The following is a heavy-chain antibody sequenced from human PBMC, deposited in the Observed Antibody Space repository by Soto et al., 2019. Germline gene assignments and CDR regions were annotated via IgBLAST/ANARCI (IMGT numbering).Heavy chain of an antibody. J-gene: IGHJ6*02. CDR3: ARADLRYFDWFDAAYGMDV. CDR2: ISSSSSYI. Sequence: PGGSLRLSCAASGVTFSSYSMNWVRQAPGKGLEWVSSISSSSSYIYYADSVKGRFTISRDNAKNSLYLQMNSLRAEDTAVYYCARADLRYFDWFDAAYGMDVWGQGTTVTVSS. D-gene: IGHD3-9*01. V-gene: IGHV3-21*01. CDR1: GVTFSSYS.